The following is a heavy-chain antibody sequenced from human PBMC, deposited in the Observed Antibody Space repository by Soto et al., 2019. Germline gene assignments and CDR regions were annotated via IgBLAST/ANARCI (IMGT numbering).Heavy chain of an antibody. D-gene: IGHD4-17*01. V-gene: IGHV3-9*01. CDR3: AKGASTTVFAFNAY. J-gene: IGHJ4*02. Sequence: EVQLVESGGVLVQPGRSLRLSCAASGFTFDDYAMHWVRQGPGKGLEWVSSISWNSGNLGYADSVKGRFTISRDNAKNSLYLQMNSLRGEDTALYYFAKGASTTVFAFNAYWGQGTLVTVSS. CDR1: GFTFDDYA. CDR2: ISWNSGNL.